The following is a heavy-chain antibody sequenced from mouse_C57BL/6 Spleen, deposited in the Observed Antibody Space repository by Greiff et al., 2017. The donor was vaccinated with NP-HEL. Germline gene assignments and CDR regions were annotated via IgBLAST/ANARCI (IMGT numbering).Heavy chain of an antibody. J-gene: IGHJ4*01. CDR3: ARGPLANWYAMDY. V-gene: IGHV1-53*01. CDR1: GYTFTSYW. Sequence: QVQLQQSGTELVKPGASVKLSCKASGYTFTSYWMHWVKQRPGQGLEWIGNINPSNGGTNYNEKFKSKATLTVDKSSSTAYMQLSSLTSEDSAVYYCARGPLANWYAMDYWGQGTSVTVSS. CDR2: INPSNGGT. D-gene: IGHD4-1*01.